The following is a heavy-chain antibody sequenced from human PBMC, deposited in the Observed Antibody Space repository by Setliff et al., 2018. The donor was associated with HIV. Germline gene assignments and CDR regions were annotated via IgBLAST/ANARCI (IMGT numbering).Heavy chain of an antibody. CDR2: SYYSGIT. D-gene: IGHD6-19*01. CDR3: ARDSGWYFVDY. Sequence: PSETLSLTCTVSGGSISSGGYYWSWNRHHPGKGLEWIGYSYYSGITYYNPSLKSRVTISVDTSKNQFSLKLSSVTAADTAVYYCARDSGWYFVDYWGQGTLVTVSS. CDR1: GGSISSGGYY. J-gene: IGHJ4*02. V-gene: IGHV4-31*03.